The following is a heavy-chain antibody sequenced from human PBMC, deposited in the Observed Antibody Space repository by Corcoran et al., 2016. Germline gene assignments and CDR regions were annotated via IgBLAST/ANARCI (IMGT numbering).Heavy chain of an antibody. J-gene: IGHJ4*02. CDR1: GGSISSYY. CDR3: ARGVDTAMVTGGGFDY. Sequence: QVQLQESGPGLVKPSETLSLTCTVSGGSISSYYWSWIRQPPGKGLEWIGYIYYSGSTNYNPSLKSRVTISVDTSKNQFSLKLSSVTAADTAVYYCARGVDTAMVTGGGFDYWGQGTLVTVSS. CDR2: IYYSGST. V-gene: IGHV4-59*01. D-gene: IGHD5-18*01.